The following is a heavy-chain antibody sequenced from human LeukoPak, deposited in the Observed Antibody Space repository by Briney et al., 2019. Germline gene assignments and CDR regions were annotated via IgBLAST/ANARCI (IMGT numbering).Heavy chain of an antibody. CDR3: VRAMAPLDTFNYQYAMDV. V-gene: IGHV1-8*01. CDR1: GYTFNNYD. CDR2: MNPNSGNT. J-gene: IGHJ6*02. Sequence: ASVKVSCKASGYTFNNYDINWVRQAPGQGLEWMGWMNPNSGNTGYAQKFQGRFTLTRETFISTAYMELSSLRSDNTAVYYCVRAMAPLDTFNYQYAMDVWGQGTMVTVSS. D-gene: IGHD5-24*01.